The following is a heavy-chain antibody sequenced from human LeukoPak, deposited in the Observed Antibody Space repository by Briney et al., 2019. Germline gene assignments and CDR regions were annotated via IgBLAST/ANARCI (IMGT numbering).Heavy chain of an antibody. CDR3: ARADRGYCSGASCYGFDP. CDR2: ISYSGTT. J-gene: IGHJ5*02. CDR1: GGSISSGGYF. V-gene: IGHV4-31*03. Sequence: PSQTLSLTCTVSGGSISSGGYFWSWIRQHPGKGLEWIGYISYSGTTNYNPSLKSRLTMSVDTSRNQFSLKLSSVTAADTAVYYCARADRGYCSGASCYGFDPWGQGTLVTVSS. D-gene: IGHD2-15*01.